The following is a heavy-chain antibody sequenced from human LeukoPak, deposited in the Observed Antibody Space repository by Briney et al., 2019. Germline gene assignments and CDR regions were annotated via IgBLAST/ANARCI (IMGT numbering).Heavy chain of an antibody. Sequence: SETLSLTCAVSGDYISSSSYYWGWIRQSPGTGLEWIGDIYHSGRTYYNPSLKSRVAISIDTSKNQFSLRLRSMTAADTAIFYCARRRYYDSTGYFEWGRGTLVTVSS. CDR1: GDYISSSSYY. CDR2: IYHSGRT. V-gene: IGHV4-39*01. D-gene: IGHD3-22*01. CDR3: ARRRYYDSTGYFE. J-gene: IGHJ1*01.